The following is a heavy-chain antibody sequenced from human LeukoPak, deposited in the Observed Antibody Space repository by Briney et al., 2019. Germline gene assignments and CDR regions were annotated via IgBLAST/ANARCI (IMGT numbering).Heavy chain of an antibody. CDR1: GGSISTYY. J-gene: IGHJ3*02. Sequence: SETLSLTCTVSGGSISTYYWNWIRQPPGKGLEWLGYIYYSGSTNYNPSLKSRVTISVDTSKNQFSLKLSSVTAADTAVYYCARDGYSSDRDAFDIWGQGTMVTVSS. D-gene: IGHD6-19*01. V-gene: IGHV4-59*01. CDR2: IYYSGST. CDR3: ARDGYSSDRDAFDI.